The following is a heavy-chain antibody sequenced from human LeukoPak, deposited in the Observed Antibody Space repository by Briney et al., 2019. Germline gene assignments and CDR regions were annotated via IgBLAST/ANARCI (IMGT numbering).Heavy chain of an antibody. CDR1: GFTFSSYA. Sequence: GGSLRLSCAASGFTFSSYAMSWVRQAPGKGLEWVSAISGSGGSTCYADSVKGRFTISRDNSKNTLYLQMNSLRAEDTAVYYCAKDQAPLRYFDWLFDYWGQGTLVTVSS. V-gene: IGHV3-23*01. CDR3: AKDQAPLRYFDWLFDY. D-gene: IGHD3-9*01. J-gene: IGHJ4*02. CDR2: ISGSGGST.